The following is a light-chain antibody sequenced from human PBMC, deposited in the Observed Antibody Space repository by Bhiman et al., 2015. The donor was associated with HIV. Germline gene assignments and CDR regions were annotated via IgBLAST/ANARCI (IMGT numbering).Light chain of an antibody. CDR2: EVT. J-gene: IGLJ2*01. CDR1: SSDVGGYNY. Sequence: QSALTQPPSASGSPGQSVSISCSGTSSDVGGYNYVSWYQQHPGKAPKLMIYEVTKRPSGVPDRFSGSKSGTSASLAITGLQAEDEADYYCQSYDRRLSASVVFGGGTKLTVL. V-gene: IGLV2-8*01. CDR3: QSYDRRLSASVV.